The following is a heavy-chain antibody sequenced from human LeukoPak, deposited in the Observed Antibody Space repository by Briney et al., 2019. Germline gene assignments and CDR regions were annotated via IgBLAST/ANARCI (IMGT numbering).Heavy chain of an antibody. V-gene: IGHV4-59*12. J-gene: IGHJ6*03. CDR3: ARESITIFGVVYYYYYMDV. CDR1: GGSISSYY. D-gene: IGHD3-3*01. Sequence: SETLSLTCTVSGGSISSYYWSWIRQPPGKGLEWIGYIYFSGSTNYNPSLKSRVTISVDTSKNQFSLKLSSVTAADTAVYYCARESITIFGVVYYYYYMDVWGKGTTVTVSS. CDR2: IYFSGST.